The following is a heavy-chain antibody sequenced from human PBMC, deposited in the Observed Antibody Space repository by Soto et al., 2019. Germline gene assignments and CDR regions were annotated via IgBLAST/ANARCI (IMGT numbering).Heavy chain of an antibody. V-gene: IGHV4-59*01. CDR3: ARDLGSSSWLYNWFDP. D-gene: IGHD6-13*01. J-gene: IGHJ5*02. CDR1: GGSISSYY. Sequence: QVQLQESGPGLVKPSETLSLTCTVSGGSISSYYWSWIRQPPGKGLEWIGYIYYSGSTNYNPSLKSRVTISVDTSKNQFSLKLSSVTAVDTAVYYCARDLGSSSWLYNWFDPWGQGTLVTVSS. CDR2: IYYSGST.